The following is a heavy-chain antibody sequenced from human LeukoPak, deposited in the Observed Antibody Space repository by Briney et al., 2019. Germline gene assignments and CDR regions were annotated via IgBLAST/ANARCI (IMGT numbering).Heavy chain of an antibody. Sequence: GGSPRLSCAASGFTFSSYAMSWVRQAPGKGLEWVSVISGSGGSTYYADSVKGRVTISRDNSKNTLYLQMTSLRAEDTAVYYCAKDQWWEPTHWGQGTLVTVSS. CDR2: ISGSGGST. J-gene: IGHJ4*02. D-gene: IGHD1-26*01. CDR1: GFTFSSYA. V-gene: IGHV3-23*01. CDR3: AKDQWWEPTH.